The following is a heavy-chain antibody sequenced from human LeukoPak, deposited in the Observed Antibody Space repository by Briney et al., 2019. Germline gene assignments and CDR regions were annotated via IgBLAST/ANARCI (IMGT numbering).Heavy chain of an antibody. Sequence: PGGSLRLSCAASGFTFSDYYMSWIRQAPGKGLEWVSYISSSGSTIYYADSVKGRFTISRDNAKNSLYLQMNSLRAEDTAVYYCARYSRLPSSTVRINYYYMDIWGKGTTVTVSS. D-gene: IGHD4-11*01. CDR3: ARYSRLPSSTVRINYYYMDI. V-gene: IGHV3-11*01. J-gene: IGHJ6*03. CDR2: ISSSGSTI. CDR1: GFTFSDYY.